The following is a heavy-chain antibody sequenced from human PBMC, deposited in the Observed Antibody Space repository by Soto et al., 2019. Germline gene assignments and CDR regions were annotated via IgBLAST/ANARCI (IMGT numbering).Heavy chain of an antibody. CDR3: ARDLDPSGSYYTTY. Sequence: QVQLVQSGAEVKKPGASVTVSCKTSGYTFSTIGITWVRQAPGQGLEWMGWISPHKGDTYYAQRLQGRVTMTPDTSTSTAYMELRGLRSDDTAVYFCARDLDPSGSYYTTYWGQGTLVTVSS. V-gene: IGHV1-18*01. CDR2: ISPHKGDT. J-gene: IGHJ4*02. D-gene: IGHD3-10*01. CDR1: GYTFSTIG.